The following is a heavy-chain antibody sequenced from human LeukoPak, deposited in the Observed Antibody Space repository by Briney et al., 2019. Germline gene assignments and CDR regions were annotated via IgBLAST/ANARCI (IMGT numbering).Heavy chain of an antibody. J-gene: IGHJ4*02. Sequence: SVKVSCKASGGTFSSYAISWVRQAPGQGLEWMGRIIPILGIANYAQKFQGRVTITADKSTSTAYMELSSLRSEDTAVYYCARGSGSFLSFDYWGQGTLVTVPS. CDR1: GGTFSSYA. CDR2: IIPILGIA. V-gene: IGHV1-69*04. CDR3: ARGSGSFLSFDY. D-gene: IGHD1-26*01.